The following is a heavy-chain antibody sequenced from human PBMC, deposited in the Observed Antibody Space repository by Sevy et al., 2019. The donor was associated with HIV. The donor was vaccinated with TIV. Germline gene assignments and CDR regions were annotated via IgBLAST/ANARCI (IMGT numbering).Heavy chain of an antibody. CDR1: GFTFRSYG. D-gene: IGHD3-10*01. J-gene: IGHJ3*01. Sequence: GGSLRLSCAASGFTFRSYGMHWVRQAPGKGLEWVAFIRYDGTTKYYAVSVKGRFTISRDNSKNTLYLQMNSLRPEDTSVYYCAKGLGMVQGALLSEDLWGQRTMVTVSS. CDR3: AKGLGMVQGALLSEDL. CDR2: IRYDGTTK. V-gene: IGHV3-30*02.